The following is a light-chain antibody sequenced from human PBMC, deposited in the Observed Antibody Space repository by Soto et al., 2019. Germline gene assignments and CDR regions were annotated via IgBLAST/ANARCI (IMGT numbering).Light chain of an antibody. CDR3: QQSDGLAIT. Sequence: DIQMTQSPSSLSASVGVRVTITCRASQDISNYLNWYQQRPGKAPKLLIYDAINLDRGVASRFSGTRSGTHFTFAIASLQPYDVATCYGQQSDGLAITCGRGTVLEI. V-gene: IGKV1-33*01. CDR2: DAI. CDR1: QDISNY. J-gene: IGKJ5*01.